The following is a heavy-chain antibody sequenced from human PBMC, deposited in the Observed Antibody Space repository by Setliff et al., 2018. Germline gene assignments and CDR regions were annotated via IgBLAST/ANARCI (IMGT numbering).Heavy chain of an antibody. Sequence: ASVKVSCKASGYTFTNYAIHWVRQAPGQRPEWMGWINTGNANTKYSQKFQGRVTITRDVSASTAYMELSSLRSEDTAVYYCARDTYIPGLDVWGQGTMVTVSS. CDR1: GYTFTNYA. J-gene: IGHJ3*01. CDR2: INTGNANT. CDR3: ARDTYIPGLDV. D-gene: IGHD3-16*01. V-gene: IGHV1-3*04.